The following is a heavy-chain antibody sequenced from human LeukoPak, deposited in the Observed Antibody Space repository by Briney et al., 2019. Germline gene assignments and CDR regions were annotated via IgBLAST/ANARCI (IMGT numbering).Heavy chain of an antibody. CDR1: GFTLSSYW. CDR2: IKQDGSET. Sequence: GGSLRLSCAASGFTLSSYWMSWVRQAPGKGLEWVANIKQDGSETYYVDSVKGRFTISRDNAKNSLYLQMNGLRAEDTAVYYCARYYGSGSHNWFDPWGQGTLVTVSS. CDR3: ARYYGSGSHNWFDP. D-gene: IGHD3-10*01. V-gene: IGHV3-7*05. J-gene: IGHJ5*02.